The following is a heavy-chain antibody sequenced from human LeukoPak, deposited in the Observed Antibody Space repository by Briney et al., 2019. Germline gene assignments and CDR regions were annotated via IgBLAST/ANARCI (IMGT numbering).Heavy chain of an antibody. Sequence: ASLKASCKASGYTFTSYDINWVRQATGQGLEWMGWMNPNSGNTGYAHKFQGRVTMTRNTSISTAYMELSSLRSEDTAVYYCARGRLRRFLEPERGRLYWFDPWGQGTLVTVSS. CDR1: GYTFTSYD. J-gene: IGHJ5*02. V-gene: IGHV1-8*01. CDR2: MNPNSGNT. D-gene: IGHD3-3*01. CDR3: ARGRLRRFLEPERGRLYWFDP.